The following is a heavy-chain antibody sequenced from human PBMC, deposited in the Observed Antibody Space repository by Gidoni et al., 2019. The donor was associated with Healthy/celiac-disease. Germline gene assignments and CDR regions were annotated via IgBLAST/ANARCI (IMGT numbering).Heavy chain of an antibody. CDR3: ATSPGLRLAARRNWFDP. J-gene: IGHJ5*02. CDR1: GGSFSGYY. V-gene: IGHV4-34*01. Sequence: QVQLQQWGAGLLKPSETLSLTCAVYGGSFSGYYWSWIRQPPGKGLEWIGEINHSGSTNYNPSLKSRVTISVDTSKNQFSLKLSSVTAADTAVYYCATSPGLRLAARRNWFDPWGQGTLVTVSS. D-gene: IGHD6-6*01. CDR2: INHSGST.